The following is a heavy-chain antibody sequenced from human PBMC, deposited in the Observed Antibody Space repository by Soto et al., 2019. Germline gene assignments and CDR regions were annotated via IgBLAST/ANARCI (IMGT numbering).Heavy chain of an antibody. J-gene: IGHJ6*02. Sequence: TSETLSLTCTVSGGSISSYYWSWIRQPPGKGLEWIGYIYYSGSTNYNPSLKSRVTISVDTSKNQFSLKLSSVTAADTAVYYCARKRKIVYHEFWSGYYTGQGSGYYYGMDVWGEGSTVKVS. CDR2: IYYSGST. CDR3: ARKRKIVYHEFWSGYYTGQGSGYYYGMDV. CDR1: GGSISSYY. V-gene: IGHV4-59*01. D-gene: IGHD3-3*01.